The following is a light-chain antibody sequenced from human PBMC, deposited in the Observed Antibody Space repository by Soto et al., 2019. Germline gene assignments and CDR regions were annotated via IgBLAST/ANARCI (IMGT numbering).Light chain of an antibody. CDR3: QQYNNWPPWT. CDR2: GAS. V-gene: IGKV3-15*01. J-gene: IGKJ1*01. CDR1: QSVSSN. Sequence: EIVLTQSPGTLSLSPGERATLSCRASQSVSSNLAWYQQKPGQAPRLLIYGASTRATGIPARFSGSGSGTEFTLTISSLQPDDFATYYCQQYNNWPPWTFGQGTKVDIK.